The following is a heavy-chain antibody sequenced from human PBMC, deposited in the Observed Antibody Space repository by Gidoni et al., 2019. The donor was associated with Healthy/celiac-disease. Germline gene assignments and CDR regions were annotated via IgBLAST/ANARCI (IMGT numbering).Heavy chain of an antibody. CDR2: IKSKTDGGTT. CDR1: GLTLSHAW. D-gene: IGHD2-15*01. J-gene: IGHJ4*02. Sequence: EVQLVESGGGLVKPGGSLRLSCAASGLTLSHAWMSWVRQAPGKGLEWVGRIKSKTDGGTTAHAAPVKGRFTISRDDSKNTLYLQMNSLQTEDTAVYYCTTEGSDITFDYWGQGTLVTVSS. V-gene: IGHV3-15*01. CDR3: TTEGSDITFDY.